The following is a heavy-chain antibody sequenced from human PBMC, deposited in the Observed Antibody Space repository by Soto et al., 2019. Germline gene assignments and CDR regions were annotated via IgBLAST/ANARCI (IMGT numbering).Heavy chain of an antibody. CDR2: TYYRSKWYN. Sequence: PSQTLSLTCAISGDSVSSNSAAWNWIRQSPSRGLEWLGRTYYRSKWYNDYAVSVKSRITINPDTSKNQFSLQLNSVTPEDTAVYYCARGGAVAAPGGYYFDYWGQGTLVTVSS. J-gene: IGHJ4*02. D-gene: IGHD6-19*01. V-gene: IGHV6-1*01. CDR1: GDSVSSNSAA. CDR3: ARGGAVAAPGGYYFDY.